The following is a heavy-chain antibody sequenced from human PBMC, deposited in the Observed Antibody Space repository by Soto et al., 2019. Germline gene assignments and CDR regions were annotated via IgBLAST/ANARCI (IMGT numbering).Heavy chain of an antibody. D-gene: IGHD1-1*01. CDR2: ISGSGGST. Sequence: EVQLLESGGGLVQPGGSLRLSCAASGFTFSSYAMSWVRQAPGKGLEWVSAISGSGGSTYYADSVKGRFTISRDNSKNTLYLQMNSLRAEDTTVYYCAKDRRNWNDLNDAFDIWGQGTMVTVSS. J-gene: IGHJ3*02. V-gene: IGHV3-23*01. CDR3: AKDRRNWNDLNDAFDI. CDR1: GFTFSSYA.